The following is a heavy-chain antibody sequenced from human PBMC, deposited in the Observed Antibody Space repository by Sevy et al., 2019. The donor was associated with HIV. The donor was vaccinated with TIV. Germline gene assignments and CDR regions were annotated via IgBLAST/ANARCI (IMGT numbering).Heavy chain of an antibody. J-gene: IGHJ6*02. Sequence: GGSLRLSCKTSGFTFDEHAMHWVRQGPGKGLEWVSSIRWSGDSDAYADSVQGRFTISRDNIKSSLSLQMDSLRPEDTAVYFCAKSKVASVYHYYGLDVWGQGTAVTVSS. CDR3: AKSKVASVYHYYGLDV. CDR2: IRWSGDSD. CDR1: GFTFDEHA. V-gene: IGHV3-9*01.